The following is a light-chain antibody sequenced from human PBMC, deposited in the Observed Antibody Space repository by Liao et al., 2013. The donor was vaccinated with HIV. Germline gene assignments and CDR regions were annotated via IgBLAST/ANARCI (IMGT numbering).Light chain of an antibody. V-gene: IGLV3-1*01. Sequence: SYELTQPPSVSVSPGQTATITCSGEKLGAKYACWYQQQPGRSPVLVMFQDNRRPSGIPERFSGSNSGNTATLTISGTQTMDEADYYCQAWDSSAPRVFGGGTKLTVL. CDR3: QAWDSSAPRV. CDR1: KLGAKY. CDR2: QDN. J-gene: IGLJ3*02.